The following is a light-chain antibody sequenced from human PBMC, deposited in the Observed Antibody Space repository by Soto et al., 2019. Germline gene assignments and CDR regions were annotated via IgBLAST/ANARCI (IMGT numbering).Light chain of an antibody. V-gene: IGKV3-20*01. CDR1: QSVSSSY. J-gene: IGKJ2*01. CDR2: GAS. Sequence: EIVLMQSPGTLSLSPGERATLSCRASQSVSSSYLAWYQQKPGQAPRLLIYGASSRATGIPDRFSGSGSGTDFTLTISRLEPEDFAVYYCQQYDSSPYTFGQGTKLEIK. CDR3: QQYDSSPYT.